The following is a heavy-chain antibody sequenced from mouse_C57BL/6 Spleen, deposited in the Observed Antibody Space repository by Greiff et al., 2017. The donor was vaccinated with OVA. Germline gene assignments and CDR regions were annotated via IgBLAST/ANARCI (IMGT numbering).Heavy chain of an antibody. CDR3: ARRGDYDEGGYAMDY. D-gene: IGHD2-4*01. Sequence: QVQLKQPGAELVRPGSSVKLSCKASGYTFTSYWMHWVKQRPIQGLEWIGNIDPSDSETHYNQKFKDKATLTVDKSSSTAYMQLSSLTSEDSAVYYGARRGDYDEGGYAMDYWGQGTSVTVSS. V-gene: IGHV1-52*01. J-gene: IGHJ4*01. CDR1: GYTFTSYW. CDR2: IDPSDSET.